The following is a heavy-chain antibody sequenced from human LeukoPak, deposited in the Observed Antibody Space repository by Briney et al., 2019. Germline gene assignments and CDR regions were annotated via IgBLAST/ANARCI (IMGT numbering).Heavy chain of an antibody. D-gene: IGHD5-18*01. V-gene: IGHV3-9*01. CDR3: AKDMKGGYSYGYTFDY. CDR1: GFTFDDYA. CDR2: ISWNSGSI. Sequence: GGSLRLSCAASGFTFDDYAMHWVRQAPGKGLEWVSGISWNSGSIGYADSVKGRFTISRDNAKNSLYLQMNSLRAEDTALNYCAKDMKGGYSYGYTFDYWGQGTLVTVSS. J-gene: IGHJ4*02.